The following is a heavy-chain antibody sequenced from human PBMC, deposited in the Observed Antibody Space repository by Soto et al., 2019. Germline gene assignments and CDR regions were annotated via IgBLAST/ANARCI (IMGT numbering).Heavy chain of an antibody. CDR1: GFSLTTSGVG. V-gene: IGHV2-5*02. D-gene: IGHD3-3*01. J-gene: IGHJ4*02. CDR3: AHRVLRTVFGLVTTTAIYFDF. CDR2: IFWDDDK. Sequence: ITLNESGPTVVRPTETLTLTCRFSGFSLTTSGVGVGWVRQSPGKAPEWVALIFWDDDKRYSESLKSRLTITKDTSKNQVVLTVANLDPTDTATYYCAHRVLRTVFGLVTTTAIYFDFWGQGTPVAVSS.